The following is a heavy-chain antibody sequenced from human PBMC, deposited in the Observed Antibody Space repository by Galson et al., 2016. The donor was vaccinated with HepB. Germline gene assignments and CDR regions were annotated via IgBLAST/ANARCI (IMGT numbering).Heavy chain of an antibody. CDR3: VRDRAYHAFEI. CDR2: INPDGSAQ. V-gene: IGHV3-7*01. Sequence: SLRLSCAGSEFTSSSSWLTWVRQAPGKGLEWVANINPDGSAQDYVGSVRGRFTISRDNTRSSVYLLMNSLRAEDTALYYCVRDRAYHAFEIWGQGTMVTGAS. J-gene: IGHJ3*02. CDR1: EFTSSSSW.